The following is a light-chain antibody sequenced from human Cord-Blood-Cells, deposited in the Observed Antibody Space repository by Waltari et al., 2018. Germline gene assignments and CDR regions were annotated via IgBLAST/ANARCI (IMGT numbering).Light chain of an antibody. Sequence: QSALTQPASVSGSPGQSITISCPGTSSDVGGHNYFPWYQQHPGTAPTLMIYDVSNRPSGVSNRFSGSKSGNTASLTISGLQAEDEADYYCSSYTSSSTLVFGGGTKLTVL. CDR2: DVS. V-gene: IGLV2-14*03. J-gene: IGLJ3*02. CDR3: SSYTSSSTLV. CDR1: SSDVGGHNY.